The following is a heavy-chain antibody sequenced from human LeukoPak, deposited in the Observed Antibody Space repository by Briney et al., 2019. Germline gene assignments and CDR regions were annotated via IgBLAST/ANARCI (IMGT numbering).Heavy chain of an antibody. J-gene: IGHJ3*02. CDR3: ARPSTQSSAFDI. CDR2: INHSGST. V-gene: IGHV4-34*01. CDR1: GGSFSGYY. D-gene: IGHD6-6*01. Sequence: SETLSLTCAVYGGSFSGYYWSWIRQPPGKGLEWIGEINHSGSTNYHPSLKSRVTISVDTSKNQFSLKLSSVTDADTAVYYCARPSTQSSAFDIWGQGTMVTVSS.